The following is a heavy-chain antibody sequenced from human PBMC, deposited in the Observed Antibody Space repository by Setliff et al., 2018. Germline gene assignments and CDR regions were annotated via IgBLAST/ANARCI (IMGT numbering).Heavy chain of an antibody. J-gene: IGHJ6*02. Sequence: ASVKVSCKASDYTFNYFGFSWLRLAPGQRLEWMGWISSHNGNTIIEPKFQGRVSLTTDTGSDTAYIELRNLRSDDSAIYYCAKEPAISLTEAIRGNYYDYDLDVWGQGTTVTVSS. D-gene: IGHD3-9*01. V-gene: IGHV1-18*01. CDR2: ISSHNGNT. CDR1: DYTFNYFG. CDR3: AKEPAISLTEAIRGNYYDYDLDV.